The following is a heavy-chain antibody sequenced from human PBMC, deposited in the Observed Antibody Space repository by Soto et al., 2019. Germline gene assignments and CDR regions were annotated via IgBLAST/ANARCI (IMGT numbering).Heavy chain of an antibody. Sequence: QVQLVESGGGLVKPGGSLRLSCAASGFTFSDYYMNWVRQAPGKGLQWVSYINSNGTTVYYADSVKGRFTISRENAKNSLDLQMNSLRAEDTAVYYCASDYDFWSGYYGNWGQGTLVTVSS. V-gene: IGHV3-11*01. CDR1: GFTFSDYY. J-gene: IGHJ4*02. CDR2: INSNGTTV. CDR3: ASDYDFWSGYYGN. D-gene: IGHD3-3*01.